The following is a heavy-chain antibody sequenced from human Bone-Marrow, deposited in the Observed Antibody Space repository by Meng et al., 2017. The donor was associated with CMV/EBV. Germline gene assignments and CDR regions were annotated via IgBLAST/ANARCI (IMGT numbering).Heavy chain of an antibody. CDR3: ARDFSSSWDGFQDY. J-gene: IGHJ4*02. CDR1: GFTFSSYA. D-gene: IGHD6-13*01. CDR2: ISYDGSNK. V-gene: IGHV3-30*04. Sequence: GESLKISCAASGFTFSSYAMHWVRQAPGKGLEWVAVISYDGSNKYYADSVKGRFTISRDNSKNTLYLQMNSLRAEDTAVYYCARDFSSSWDGFQDYWGQGTRVTGSS.